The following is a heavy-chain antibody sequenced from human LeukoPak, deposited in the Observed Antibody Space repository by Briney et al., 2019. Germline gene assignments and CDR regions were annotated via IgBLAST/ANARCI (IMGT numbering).Heavy chain of an antibody. CDR1: GGTFSSYA. D-gene: IGHD3-22*01. V-gene: IGHV1-69*13. Sequence: ASVKVSCKASGGTFSSYAISWVRQAPGQGLEWMGGIIPIFGTANYAQKFQGRVTVTADESTSTAYMELSSLRSEDTAVYYCARDYYDSSGYYGMLYYFDYWGQGTLVTVSS. CDR2: IIPIFGTA. J-gene: IGHJ4*02. CDR3: ARDYYDSSGYYGMLYYFDY.